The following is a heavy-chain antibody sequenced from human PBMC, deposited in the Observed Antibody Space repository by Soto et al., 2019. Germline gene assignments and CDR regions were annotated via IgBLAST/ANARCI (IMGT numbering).Heavy chain of an antibody. CDR2: IFYGEDT. D-gene: IGHD2-2*01. CDR3: ARGVVLVPPGLTRRGGFFDN. J-gene: IGHJ5*02. V-gene: IGHV4-39*01. Sequence: SETLSLTCTLSGVSTIDTNKYYCGWVRQPPGKGLELIGRIFYGEDTYYTPSLKRPVTISEDRSKNVFSLKLSSGTSAGPPVYYCARGVVLVPPGLTRRGGFFDNWGPGTLVTVSS. CDR1: GVSTIDTNKYY.